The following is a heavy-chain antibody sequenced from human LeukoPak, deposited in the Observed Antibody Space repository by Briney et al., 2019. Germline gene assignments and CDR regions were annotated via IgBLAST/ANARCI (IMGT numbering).Heavy chain of an antibody. V-gene: IGHV3-33*08. CDR3: ARDSRGRYFDY. CDR2: IWYDGSNK. CDR1: GFTFNSYW. Sequence: PGGSLRLSCAASGFTFNSYWMNWVRQAPGKGLEWVAVIWYDGSNKYYADSVKGRFTISRDNSKNTLYLQMNSLRAEDTAVYCCARDSRGRYFDYWGQGTLVTVSS. J-gene: IGHJ4*02.